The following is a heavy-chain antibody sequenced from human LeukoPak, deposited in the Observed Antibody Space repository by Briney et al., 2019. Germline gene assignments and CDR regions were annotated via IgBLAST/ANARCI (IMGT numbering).Heavy chain of an antibody. V-gene: IGHV4-4*02. Sequence: PSGTLSLTCAVSGGSISSNNWWGWVRQPPGKGLEWIGEIYHSGSTNYNPSLKSRVTISVDKSKNQFSLKLSSVTAADTAVYYCARETRLELSGYYGMDVWGQGTTVTVSS. D-gene: IGHD1-7*01. CDR3: ARETRLELSGYYGMDV. J-gene: IGHJ6*02. CDR2: IYHSGST. CDR1: GGSISSNNW.